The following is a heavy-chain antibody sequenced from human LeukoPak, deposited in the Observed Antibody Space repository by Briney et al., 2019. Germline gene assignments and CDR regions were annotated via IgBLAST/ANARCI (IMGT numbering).Heavy chain of an antibody. Sequence: PGGSLRLSCAASGFTFSSYWMHWVRQAPGKGLVWVSRISSDGSSTSYADSVKGRFTISRDNAKNTLYLQMNSLRAEDMAVYYCVRVAAFDIWGQGTMVTVSS. J-gene: IGHJ3*02. CDR2: ISSDGSST. CDR1: GFTFSSYW. V-gene: IGHV3-74*01. CDR3: VRVAAFDI.